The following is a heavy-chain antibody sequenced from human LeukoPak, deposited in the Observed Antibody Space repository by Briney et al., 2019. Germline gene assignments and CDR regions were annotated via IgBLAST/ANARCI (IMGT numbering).Heavy chain of an antibody. V-gene: IGHV3-7*01. CDR1: GFTFSTYW. D-gene: IGHD3-10*02. CDR3: ARDPSACSGDFDY. J-gene: IGHJ4*02. Sequence: GGSLRLSCAASGFTFSTYWMTWVRQAPGKGLEWVANIKQDGSERYYVDSVKGRFTISRDNAKNSLYLQMNSLRVEDTAVYYCARDPSACSGDFDYWGQGTLVTVSS. CDR2: IKQDGSER.